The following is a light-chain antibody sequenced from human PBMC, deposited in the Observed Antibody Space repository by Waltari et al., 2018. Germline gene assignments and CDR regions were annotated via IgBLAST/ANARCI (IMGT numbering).Light chain of an antibody. J-gene: IGKJ4*01. V-gene: IGKV4-1*01. CDR2: WAS. Sequence: DIVMTQSPDSLAVSLGERATINCKSSQSLLSRSNNKNYLAWYRQKPGQPPKLLIYWASTRESGVPDRFRGSGSGADFTLTISSLQAEDVAVYYCQQYYSLPLTFGGGTKVEI. CDR3: QQYYSLPLT. CDR1: QSLLSRSNNKNY.